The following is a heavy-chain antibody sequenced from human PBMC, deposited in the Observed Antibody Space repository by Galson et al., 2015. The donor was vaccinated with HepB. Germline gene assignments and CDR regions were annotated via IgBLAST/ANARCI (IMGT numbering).Heavy chain of an antibody. CDR2: TYYRSKWYN. CDR3: TTDIDYSNYAEAFDI. CDR1: GDSVSSNSAA. D-gene: IGHD4-11*01. Sequence: CAISGDSVSSNSAAWNWIRQSPSRGLEWLGRTYYRSKWYNDYAVSVKSRITINPDTSKNQFSLQLNSVTTEDTAVYYCTTDIDYSNYAEAFDIWGQGTMVTVSS. J-gene: IGHJ3*02. V-gene: IGHV6-1*01.